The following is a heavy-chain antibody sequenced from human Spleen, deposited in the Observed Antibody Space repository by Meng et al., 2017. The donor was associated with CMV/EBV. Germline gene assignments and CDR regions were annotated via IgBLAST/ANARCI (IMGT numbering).Heavy chain of an antibody. D-gene: IGHD6-6*01. CDR3: ARGRPEYSSSGYYYYGMDV. CDR2: IIPIFGTA. J-gene: IGHJ6*02. CDR1: GGTFSSYA. Sequence: VKVSCKASGGTFSSYAISWVRQAPGQGLEWMGGIIPIFGTANYAQKFQGRVTITTDESTSTAYMELSSLRSEDTAVYYCARGRPEYSSSGYYYYGMDVWGQGTTVTVSS. V-gene: IGHV1-69*05.